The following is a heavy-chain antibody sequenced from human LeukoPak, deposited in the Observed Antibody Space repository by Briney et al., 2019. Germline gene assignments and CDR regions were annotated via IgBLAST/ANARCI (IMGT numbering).Heavy chain of an antibody. D-gene: IGHD6-19*01. CDR2: IIPIFGTA. V-gene: IGHV1-69*13. CDR3: ARSIAVAGTPPLFDY. CDR1: GGTFSSYA. J-gene: IGHJ4*02. Sequence: ASVKVSCKASGGTFSSYAISWVRQAPGQGLEWMGGIIPIFGTANYAQKFQGRVTITADESTSTAYMELSSLRSEDTAVYYCARSIAVAGTPPLFDYWGQGTLVTVSS.